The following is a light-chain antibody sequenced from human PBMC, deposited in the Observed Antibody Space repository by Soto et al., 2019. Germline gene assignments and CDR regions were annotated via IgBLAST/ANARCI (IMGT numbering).Light chain of an antibody. CDR1: SSDVGGYNY. V-gene: IGLV2-14*01. J-gene: IGLJ1*01. CDR3: SSNTSSSTLV. CDR2: EVS. Sequence: QSVLTQPASVSGSPGQSITISCTGTSSDVGGYNYVSWYQQHPGKAPKLMIYEVSNWPSGVSNRFSGSKSGNTASLTISGLQAEDEADYYCSSNTSSSTLVFGTGTKLTVL.